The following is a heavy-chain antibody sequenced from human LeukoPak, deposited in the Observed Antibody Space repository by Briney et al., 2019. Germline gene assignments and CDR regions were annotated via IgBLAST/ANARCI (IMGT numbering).Heavy chain of an antibody. V-gene: IGHV4-61*01. Sequence: SETLSLTCTVSGGSVSSTSYYWNWIRQPPGKGLEWVGYIYYSGSTNYNPSLKSRVTISVDTSKNQFSLKLSSVTAADTAIYYCARGGRWVRGVNRFDWGQGTLVTVSS. CDR1: GGSVSSTSYY. CDR3: ARGGRWVRGVNRFD. D-gene: IGHD3-10*01. CDR2: IYYSGST. J-gene: IGHJ4*02.